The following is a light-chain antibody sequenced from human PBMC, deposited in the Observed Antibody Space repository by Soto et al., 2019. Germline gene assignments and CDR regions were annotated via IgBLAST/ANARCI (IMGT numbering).Light chain of an antibody. CDR1: HAISSW. CDR2: EAS. CDR3: QHYGSYPEA. J-gene: IGKJ1*01. V-gene: IGKV1-5*03. Sequence: RLPHFPSTLSGSVGDRVTITCRAKHAISSWLAWYQQKPGKAPRLLIYEASTLKSGVPARFSGSGSGTEFTLTISSLQPEDFAAYYCQHYGSYPEAFGQGTKVDIK.